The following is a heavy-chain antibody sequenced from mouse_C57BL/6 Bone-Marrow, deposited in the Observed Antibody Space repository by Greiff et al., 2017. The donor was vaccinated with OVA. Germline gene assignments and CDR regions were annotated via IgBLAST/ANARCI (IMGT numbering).Heavy chain of an antibody. J-gene: IGHJ4*01. CDR3: ARKGWLLRMEY. Sequence: VQLQQSGPGLVQPSQSLSITCTVSGFSLTSYGVHWVRQSPGQGLEWLGVIWSGGSTDYNAAFISRLSISKDNSKSQVFFKMNSLQADDTAINYCARKGWLLRMEYWGQGASVTESS. V-gene: IGHV2-2*01. D-gene: IGHD2-3*01. CDR1: GFSLTSYG. CDR2: IWSGGST.